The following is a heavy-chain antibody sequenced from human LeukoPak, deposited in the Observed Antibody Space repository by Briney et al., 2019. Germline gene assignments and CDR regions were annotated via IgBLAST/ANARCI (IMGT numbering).Heavy chain of an antibody. D-gene: IGHD6-19*01. CDR2: IYYSGST. J-gene: IGHJ3*02. V-gene: IGHV4-59*01. CDR3: ARAPRGGSGAAFDI. CDR1: GGSISSYY. Sequence: SEILSLTCTVSGGSISSYYWSWIRQPPGKGLEWIGYIYYSGSTNYNPSLKSRVTISVDTSKNQFSLRLSSVTAADTAVYYCARAPRGGSGAAFDIWGQGTMVTVSS.